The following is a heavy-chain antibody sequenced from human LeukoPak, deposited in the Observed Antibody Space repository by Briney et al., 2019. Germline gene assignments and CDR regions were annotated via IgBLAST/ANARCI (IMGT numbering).Heavy chain of an antibody. CDR3: ARDSRYYDFWSGYSPGPYYYYGMDV. J-gene: IGHJ6*02. Sequence: GGSLRLSRAASGFTFSSYSMNWVRQAPGKGLEWVSSISSSSSYIYYADSVKGRFTISRDNAKNSLYLQMNSLRAEDTAVYYCARDSRYYDFWSGYSPGPYYYYGMDVWGQGTTVTVSS. CDR1: GFTFSSYS. V-gene: IGHV3-21*01. D-gene: IGHD3-3*01. CDR2: ISSSSSYI.